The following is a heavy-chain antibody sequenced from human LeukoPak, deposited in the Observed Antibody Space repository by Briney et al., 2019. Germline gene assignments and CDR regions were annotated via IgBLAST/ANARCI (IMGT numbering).Heavy chain of an antibody. J-gene: IGHJ4*02. CDR2: IYSGGKT. CDR3: ARGSGGANPFDY. CDR1: GVSLSSKS. V-gene: IGHV3-53*01. D-gene: IGHD1-26*01. Sequence: RGCLRLSCAVSGVSLSSKSTTWVRQAPGEGRGWVSVIYSGGKTYFADSVKGGFTISRDNYKNKLYLQMDRLRAEDTALYYCARGSGGANPFDYWGQGILVTVSS.